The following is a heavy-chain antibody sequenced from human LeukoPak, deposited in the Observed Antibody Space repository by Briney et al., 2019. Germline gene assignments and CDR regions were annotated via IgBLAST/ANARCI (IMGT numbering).Heavy chain of an antibody. Sequence: SETLSLTCTVSGGSISSSSYYWGWIRQPPGKGLEWIGSIYYSGSTYYNPSLKSRVTISVDTSKNQFSLKLSSVTAADTAVYYCARDSGSGSSSYFDYWGQGTLVTVSS. V-gene: IGHV4-39*07. CDR3: ARDSGSGSSSYFDY. CDR2: IYYSGST. J-gene: IGHJ4*02. CDR1: GGSISSSSYY. D-gene: IGHD1-26*01.